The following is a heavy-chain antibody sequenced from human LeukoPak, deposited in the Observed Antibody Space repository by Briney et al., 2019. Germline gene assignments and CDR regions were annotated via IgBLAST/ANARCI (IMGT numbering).Heavy chain of an antibody. CDR1: GGSVSSYY. D-gene: IGHD3-22*01. J-gene: IGHJ3*02. CDR3: ARGGYYYDSSGYWGAFDI. V-gene: IGHV4-59*02. CDR2: IYYSGST. Sequence: SETLSLTCTVSGGSVSSYYWSWIRQPPGKGLEWIGYIYYSGSTNYNPSLKSRVTISVDTSKNQFSLKLSSVTAADTAVYYCARGGYYYDSSGYWGAFDIWGQGTMVTVSS.